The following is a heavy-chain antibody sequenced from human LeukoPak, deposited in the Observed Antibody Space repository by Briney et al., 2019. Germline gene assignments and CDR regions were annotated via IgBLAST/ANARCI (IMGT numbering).Heavy chain of an antibody. D-gene: IGHD3-9*01. V-gene: IGHV3-23*01. CDR2: ISGSGYNT. J-gene: IGHJ4*02. CDR3: AKAIYDILTGFVYYFEY. Sequence: PGGSLRLFCAASGCTLSSYALSWLRQVPGKGLEWVSSISGSGYNTYDADSVRGRFTVSRDNYKNTLYLQMNSLRAEDTAVHYCAKAIYDILTGFVYYFEYWGQGSLVTVSS. CDR1: GCTLSSYA.